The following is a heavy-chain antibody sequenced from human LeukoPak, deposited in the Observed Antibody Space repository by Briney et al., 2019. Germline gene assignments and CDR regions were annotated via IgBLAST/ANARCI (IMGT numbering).Heavy chain of an antibody. CDR3: ARDRVTMVRGVDGAGSYYYYYYMDV. CDR1: GYTFTGYY. CDR2: INPNSGGT. Sequence: ASVKVSCKASGYTFTGYYMHWVRQAPGQGLEWMGWINPNSGGTNYAQKFQGRVTMTRDTSISTAYMELSRLRSDDTAVYYCARDRVTMVRGVDGAGSYYYYYYMDVWGKGTTVTISS. V-gene: IGHV1-2*02. D-gene: IGHD3-10*01. J-gene: IGHJ6*03.